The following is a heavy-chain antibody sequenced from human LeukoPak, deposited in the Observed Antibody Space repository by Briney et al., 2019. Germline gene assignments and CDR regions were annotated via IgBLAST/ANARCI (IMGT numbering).Heavy chain of an antibody. D-gene: IGHD1-20*01. CDR3: ARAYNWKNDY. J-gene: IGHJ4*02. V-gene: IGHV3-48*03. Sequence: GGSLRLSCAASGFTFSSYEMNWVRQAPGKGLEWVSYISSSGSTIYYADSVKGRFTISRDNAKNTLYLQMNSLRAEDTAVYYCARAYNWKNDYWGQGTLVTVSS. CDR2: ISSSGSTI. CDR1: GFTFSSYE.